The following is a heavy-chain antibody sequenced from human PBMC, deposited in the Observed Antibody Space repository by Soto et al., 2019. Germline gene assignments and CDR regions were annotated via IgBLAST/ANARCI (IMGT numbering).Heavy chain of an antibody. CDR1: GDTFTSYY. CDR3: ARGIATGQLDP. Sequence: GASVKVSCKAPGDTFTSYYLNWVRQAPGQGLEWMGVINPHGGSTKYAQKFQGRITMTRDTSRSTVYMELSNLRSDDTAVYYCARGIATGQLDPWGQGTLVTVSS. CDR2: INPHGGST. D-gene: IGHD2-15*01. J-gene: IGHJ5*02. V-gene: IGHV1-46*01.